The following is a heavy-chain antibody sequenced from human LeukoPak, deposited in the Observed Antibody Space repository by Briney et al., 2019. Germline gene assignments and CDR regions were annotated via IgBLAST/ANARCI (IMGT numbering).Heavy chain of an antibody. J-gene: IGHJ4*02. CDR2: IYYSWNT. D-gene: IGHD3-22*01. Sequence: TSETLSLTCTVSGGSISNYYWSWIRHPPGKGQEWIGYIYYSWNTNYNPSLKTQVTITVDTSKNQISLKLSSVTAADTAVYYCARGYYHDSSGLDYWGQGTLVTVSS. CDR3: ARGYYHDSSGLDY. V-gene: IGHV4-59*01. CDR1: GGSISNYY.